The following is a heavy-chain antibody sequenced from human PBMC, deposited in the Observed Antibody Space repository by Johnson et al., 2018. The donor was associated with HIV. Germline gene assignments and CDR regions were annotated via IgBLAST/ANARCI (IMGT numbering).Heavy chain of an antibody. J-gene: IGHJ3*02. CDR3: AKHNGNSLYWYAFDI. CDR1: GFTFNNAW. V-gene: IGHV3-15*01. D-gene: IGHD5/OR15-5a*01. CDR2: IKSKTDGGAT. Sequence: EMQLVESGGGLVKPGGSLRLSCAASGFTFNNAWMSWVRQAPGKGLEWVGHIKSKTDGGATDYPAPVKDRFTISRDDSKNTLYLQMNSLRAEDTAVYYCAKHNGNSLYWYAFDIWGQGTMVTVSS.